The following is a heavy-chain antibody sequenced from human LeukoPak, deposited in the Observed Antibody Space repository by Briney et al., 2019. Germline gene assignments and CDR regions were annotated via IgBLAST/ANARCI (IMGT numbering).Heavy chain of an antibody. J-gene: IGHJ4*02. D-gene: IGHD3-22*01. CDR1: GFTFDDYA. CDR2: ISWNSFTI. CDR3: AREDYYDTSGYPDY. V-gene: IGHV3-9*01. Sequence: GGSLRLSCAASGFTFDDYAMHWVRQAPGKGLEWVSGISWNSFTIGYADSVKGRFTISRDNAKNSLYLQMNSLRAEDTAVYYCAREDYYDTSGYPDYWGQGTLVTVSS.